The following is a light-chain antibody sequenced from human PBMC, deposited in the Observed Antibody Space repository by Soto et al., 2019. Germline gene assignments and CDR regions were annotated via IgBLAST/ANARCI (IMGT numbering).Light chain of an antibody. Sequence: EIVLTQSPVTLALSPGERATLSRRASQRVRSTSLAWYQQKTGQAPRLLIYGASSRATGIPDRFSGGGSGTDFTLTISRLEHEDFAVYYCQHYGSSPPITFGQGTRLEIK. J-gene: IGKJ5*01. CDR3: QHYGSSPPIT. V-gene: IGKV3-20*01. CDR1: QRVRSTS. CDR2: GAS.